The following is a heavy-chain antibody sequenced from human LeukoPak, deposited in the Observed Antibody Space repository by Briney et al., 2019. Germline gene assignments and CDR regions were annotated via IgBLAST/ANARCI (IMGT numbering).Heavy chain of an antibody. CDR3: ARHQPKHSSGWYFLGPVGY. CDR2: INHSGST. D-gene: IGHD6-19*01. Sequence: SETLSLTCAVYGGSFSGYYWSWIRQPPGKGLEWIGEINHSGSTNYNPSLKSRVTISVDTSKNQFSLKLSSVTAADTAVYYCARHQPKHSSGWYFLGPVGYWGQGTLVTVSS. V-gene: IGHV4-34*01. J-gene: IGHJ4*02. CDR1: GGSFSGYY.